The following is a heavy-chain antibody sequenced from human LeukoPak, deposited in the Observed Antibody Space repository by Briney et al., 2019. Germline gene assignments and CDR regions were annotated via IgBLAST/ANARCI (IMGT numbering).Heavy chain of an antibody. CDR1: GGTFSSYA. CDR3: AYSGSYWAPPY. D-gene: IGHD1-26*01. J-gene: IGHJ4*02. V-gene: IGHV1-69*06. CDR2: IIPIFGTA. Sequence: SVKVSCKASGGTFSSYASSWVRQAPGQGLEWMGRIIPIFGTANYAQKFQGRVTITADKSTSTAYMELSSLRSEDTAVYYCAYSGSYWAPPYWGQGTLVTVSS.